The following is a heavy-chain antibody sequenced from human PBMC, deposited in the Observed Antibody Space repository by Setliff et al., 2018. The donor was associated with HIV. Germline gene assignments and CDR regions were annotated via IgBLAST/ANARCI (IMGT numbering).Heavy chain of an antibody. CDR1: GYSINDGYH. Sequence: SETLSLTCLVFGYSINDGYHWGWIRQSPRKGLEWIGSIYNSGRASYNPSRRSRASLSIDTSKNRFSLRLNPVTAADTAVYYCVRASVMHSDYGLWVWIDPWGQGTPVTVSS. V-gene: IGHV4-38-2*02. D-gene: IGHD3-16*01. CDR3: VRASVMHSDYGLWVWIDP. J-gene: IGHJ5*02. CDR2: IYNSGRA.